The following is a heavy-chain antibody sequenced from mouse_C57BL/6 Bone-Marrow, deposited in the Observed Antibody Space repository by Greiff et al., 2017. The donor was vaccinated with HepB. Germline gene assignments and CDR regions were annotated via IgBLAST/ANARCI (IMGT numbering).Heavy chain of an antibody. CDR1: GFSLTSYG. V-gene: IGHV2-2*01. CDR2: IWSGGST. CDR3: ARKGWLLTMDY. J-gene: IGHJ4*01. D-gene: IGHD2-3*01. Sequence: QVQLQQSGPGLVQPSQSLSITCTASGFSLTSYGVHWVRQSPGKGLEWLGVIWSGGSTDYDAAFISRLSISKDNSKCQVFFKMNSLQADDTAIYCCARKGWLLTMDYWGQGTSVTVSS.